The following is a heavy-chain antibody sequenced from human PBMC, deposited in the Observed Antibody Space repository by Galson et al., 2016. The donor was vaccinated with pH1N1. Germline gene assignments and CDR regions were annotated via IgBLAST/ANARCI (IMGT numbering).Heavy chain of an antibody. V-gene: IGHV3-48*03. CDR3: ARAYDGPLTRFSGAFDY. CDR1: GFTFDSHE. D-gene: IGHD3-9*01. CDR2: ISSGGNTM. J-gene: IGHJ4*02. Sequence: SLRLSCAVSGFTFDSHEMNWVRQAPGKGLEWVASISSGGNTMFYADSVKGRFIISRDNAKTSLYLQMNSLRVEDTAVYYCARAYDGPLTRFSGAFDYWGQGTLVTVSS.